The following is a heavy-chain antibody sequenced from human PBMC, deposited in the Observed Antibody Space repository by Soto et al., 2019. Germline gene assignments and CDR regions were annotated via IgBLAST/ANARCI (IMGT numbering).Heavy chain of an antibody. CDR2: VYWDDDK. Sequence: ITLEESGPTLVKPTETLTLTCTFSGFSLTTGVGVGWVRQTPGKALEWLALVYWDDDKHYNPSLKTRLTITKDDSKGQVALTLTKMDPADSATYYCATLTADFWGPGTLVTVS. J-gene: IGHJ4*02. V-gene: IGHV2-5*02. CDR1: GFSLTTGVG. CDR3: ATLTADF.